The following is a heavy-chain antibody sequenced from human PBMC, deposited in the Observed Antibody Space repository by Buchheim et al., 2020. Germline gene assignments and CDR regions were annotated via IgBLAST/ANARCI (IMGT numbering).Heavy chain of an antibody. CDR3: AKAINRGATVTNFDY. V-gene: IGHV3-30*18. CDR1: GFTFSSHG. CDR2: ISYDGSNK. D-gene: IGHD4-17*01. Sequence: VQLLESGGGLVQPGGSLRLSCAASGFTFSSHGMHWVRQAPGKGLEWVAVISYDGSNKYYADSVKGRFTISRDNSKNTLYLQMNSLRAEDTAVYYCAKAINRGATVTNFDYWGQGTL. J-gene: IGHJ4*02.